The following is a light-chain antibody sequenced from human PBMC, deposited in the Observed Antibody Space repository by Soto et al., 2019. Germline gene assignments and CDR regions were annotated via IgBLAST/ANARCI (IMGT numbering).Light chain of an antibody. J-gene: IGKJ4*01. V-gene: IGKV1-5*03. Sequence: DIQMTQSTSTLSASVGDIVTITCRASQSISTWLAWYQQKPGKAPKLLIYKASSLEGGVPSRFSGSGSVTEFNITIRSLQPDDFATYYCQQYNTYPLTFGGGTTVEIK. CDR2: KAS. CDR3: QQYNTYPLT. CDR1: QSISTW.